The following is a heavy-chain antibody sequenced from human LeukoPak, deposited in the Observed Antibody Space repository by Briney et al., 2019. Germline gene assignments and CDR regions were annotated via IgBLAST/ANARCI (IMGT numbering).Heavy chain of an antibody. D-gene: IGHD5-24*01. V-gene: IGHV4-31*03. CDR1: GGSISSGGYY. CDR2: IYYSGST. Sequence: SETLSLTCTVSGGSISSGGYYWSWIRQHPGKGLEWIGYIYYSGSTYYNPSLKSRVTISVDTSKNQFSLKLSSVTAADTAVYYCARGRTEMATTNPENFDYWGQGTLVTVSS. J-gene: IGHJ4*02. CDR3: ARGRTEMATTNPENFDY.